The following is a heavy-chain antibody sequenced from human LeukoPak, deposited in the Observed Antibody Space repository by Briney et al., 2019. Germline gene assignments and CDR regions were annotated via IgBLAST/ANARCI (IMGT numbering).Heavy chain of an antibody. D-gene: IGHD3-22*01. J-gene: IGHJ4*02. CDR3: AKFRYHSNDNNYLDFNY. CDR1: GFTFSSYV. CDR2: ISGSGGHT. Sequence: QPGGSLRTSCAASGFTFSSYVMGWVRQAPGKGPEWVSSISGSGGHTYFADSVKGRFTISRDNSKNTLDLQMNSLKVEDTAVYYCAKFRYHSNDNNYLDFNYWGQGTLVTVSS. V-gene: IGHV3-23*01.